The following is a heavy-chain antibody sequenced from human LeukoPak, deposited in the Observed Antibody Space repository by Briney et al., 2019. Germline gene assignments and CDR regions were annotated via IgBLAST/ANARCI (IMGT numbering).Heavy chain of an antibody. CDR1: GYTFTTYA. J-gene: IGHJ4*02. CDR2: ISAYNGNT. D-gene: IGHD3-22*01. Sequence: ASVKVSCKASGYTFTTYAISWVRQAPGQGLEWMGWISAYNGNTNFAQKLQGRVTMTTDTSTSTAYMELRSLRSDDTAVYYCARGYYYDSSGYAFDYWGQGTPVTVSS. V-gene: IGHV1-18*01. CDR3: ARGYYYDSSGYAFDY.